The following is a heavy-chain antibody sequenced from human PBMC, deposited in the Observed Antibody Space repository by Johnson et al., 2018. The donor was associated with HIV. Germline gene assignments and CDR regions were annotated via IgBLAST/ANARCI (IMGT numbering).Heavy chain of an antibody. V-gene: IGHV3-30*04. CDR3: ARDLNHGDTGGGAFDI. Sequence: QVQLVESGGGVVQPGRSLRISCAASGFTFRSYAMHWVRQAPGKGLEWVAVISYHGSNQYYADSVKGRFPISRDNTKNSLYLQMNSLRAEDTAVYYCARDLNHGDTGGGAFDIWGQGTMVTVSS. CDR1: GFTFRSYA. D-gene: IGHD1-14*01. J-gene: IGHJ3*02. CDR2: ISYHGSNQ.